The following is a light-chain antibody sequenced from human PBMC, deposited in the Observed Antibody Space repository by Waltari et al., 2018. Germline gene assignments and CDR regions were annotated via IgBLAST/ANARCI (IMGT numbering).Light chain of an antibody. CDR2: YNSDSEK. J-gene: IGLJ3*02. CDR3: MFWPSNVWV. V-gene: IGLV5-37*01. Sequence: QPVLTRPPSSSASPGESARLTCTLPSDFNVGDFIIYWYQQSPGSPPRFLLYYNSDSEKAQGSGVPSRFSGSKDASANAGILLISGLQSEDEADYYCMFWPSNVWVFGGGTKLTVL. CDR1: SDFNVGDFI.